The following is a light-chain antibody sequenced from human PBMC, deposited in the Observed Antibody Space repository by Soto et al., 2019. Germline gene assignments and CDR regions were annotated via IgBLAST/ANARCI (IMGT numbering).Light chain of an antibody. V-gene: IGKV1-9*01. CDR1: QGMNNY. Sequence: IQLTQSPFFLSASVGDRVTITCRASQGMNNYLVWYQQKAGTAPKSLIYAASTLQTGVPSRFSGRRSGTEFTLTISSLQPEDSATYYCRQHSSFPITFGQGTRLEI. CDR3: RQHSSFPIT. CDR2: AAS. J-gene: IGKJ5*01.